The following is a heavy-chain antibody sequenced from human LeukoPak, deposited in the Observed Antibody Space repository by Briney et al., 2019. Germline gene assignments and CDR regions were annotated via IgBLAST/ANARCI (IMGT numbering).Heavy chain of an antibody. V-gene: IGHV1-8*03. CDR2: MNPNSGNT. CDR1: GYTFTSYD. Sequence: VASVKVSCKASGYTFTSYDINWVRQAAGQGLEWMGWMNPNSGNTGYAQKFQGRVTITRNTSISTAYMELSSLRSEDTAVYYCARVGSTYYYYYMDVWGKGTTVTVSS. J-gene: IGHJ6*03. CDR3: ARVGSTYYYYYMDV. D-gene: IGHD1-7*01.